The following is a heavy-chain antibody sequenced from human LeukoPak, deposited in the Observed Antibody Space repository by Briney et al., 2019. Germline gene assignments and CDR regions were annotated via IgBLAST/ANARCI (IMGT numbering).Heavy chain of an antibody. CDR3: ARHRLFGDSPLDAFDI. CDR2: MYYSGST. J-gene: IGHJ3*02. V-gene: IGHV4-39*01. CDR1: GGSISSSSYY. D-gene: IGHD4-17*01. Sequence: PSETLSLTCTVSGGSISSSSYYWGWIRQPPGKGLEWIGSMYYSGSTKYNPSLKGRVTISVDTSKNQFSLNLNSVTAADTAVFYCARHRLFGDSPLDAFDIWGQGTMVTVSS.